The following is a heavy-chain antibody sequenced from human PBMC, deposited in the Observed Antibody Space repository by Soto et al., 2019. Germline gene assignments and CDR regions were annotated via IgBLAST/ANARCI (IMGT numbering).Heavy chain of an antibody. Sequence: QVQLVQSGAEVKKPGSSVKVSCKASGGTFNSYAISWVRQAPGQGLEWMGGNIPIFRTADYAQKFQGSVTITADESTSTAYMELSSLRSQDTAVYYCARQQLGPSYYYGMDVWGQGTTVTVSS. V-gene: IGHV1-69*12. J-gene: IGHJ6*02. D-gene: IGHD6-6*01. CDR2: NIPIFRTA. CDR1: GGTFNSYA. CDR3: ARQQLGPSYYYGMDV.